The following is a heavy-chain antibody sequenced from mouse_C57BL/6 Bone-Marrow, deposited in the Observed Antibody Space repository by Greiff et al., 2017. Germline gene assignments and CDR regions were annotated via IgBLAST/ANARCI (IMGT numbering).Heavy chain of an antibody. CDR1: GYTFTSYW. V-gene: IGHV1-55*01. Sequence: QVQLQQPGAELVKPGASVKMSCKASGYTFTSYWINWVKQRPGQGLAWIGDIYPGSGSTNYNEKFKSKATLTVDTSSSTAYMQLSSLTSYDSAVYYCARWGYYGSSPMDYWGQGTSVTVSS. J-gene: IGHJ4*01. CDR2: IYPGSGST. D-gene: IGHD1-1*01. CDR3: ARWGYYGSSPMDY.